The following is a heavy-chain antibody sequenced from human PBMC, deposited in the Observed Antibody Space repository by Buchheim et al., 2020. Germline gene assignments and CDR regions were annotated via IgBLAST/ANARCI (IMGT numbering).Heavy chain of an antibody. CDR2: ISYDGSNK. D-gene: IGHD2-15*01. V-gene: IGHV3-30*04. CDR1: GFTFSSYA. CDR3: AREGELGYCSGGSCYKPKNYYYYGMDV. J-gene: IGHJ6*02. Sequence: QVQLVESGGGVVQPGRSLRLSCAASGFTFSSYAMHWVRQAPGKGLEWVAVISYDGSNKYYADSVEGRFTISRDNSKNTLYLQMNSLRAEDTAVYYCAREGELGYCSGGSCYKPKNYYYYGMDVWGQGTT.